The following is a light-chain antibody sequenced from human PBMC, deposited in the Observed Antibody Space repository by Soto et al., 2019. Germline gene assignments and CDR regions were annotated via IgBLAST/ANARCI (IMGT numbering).Light chain of an antibody. J-gene: IGKJ1*01. CDR3: QQYGNSPPWT. V-gene: IGKV3-20*01. CDR1: QSVSSSY. Sequence: EIVLTQSPGTLSLSPGERATLSCRASQSVSSSYLAWSQQQPGQAPRLLIYATSSRATGIPARFSGSGSGTDFTLTISRLEPEDFAVYFCQQYGNSPPWTFGQGTKVEIK. CDR2: ATS.